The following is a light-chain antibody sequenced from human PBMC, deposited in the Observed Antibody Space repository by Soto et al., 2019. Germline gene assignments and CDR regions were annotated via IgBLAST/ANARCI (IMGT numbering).Light chain of an antibody. J-gene: IGLJ2*01. CDR3: RSYAGGTSVV. CDR1: SSDVGRYNL. CDR2: EDI. Sequence: QSALTQPASVSGSPGQSITISCTGSSSDVGRYNLVSWYQQHPGKAPKLMIYEDIERPSGVSNRFSGSKSGNTASLTISGLQTEDEADYYCRSYAGGTSVVFGGGTKLTVL. V-gene: IGLV2-23*01.